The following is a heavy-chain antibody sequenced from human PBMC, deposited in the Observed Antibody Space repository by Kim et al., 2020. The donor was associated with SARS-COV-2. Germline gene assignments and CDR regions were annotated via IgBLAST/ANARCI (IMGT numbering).Heavy chain of an antibody. V-gene: IGHV4-61*01. Sequence: SETLSLTCTVSGGSVSSGSYYWSWIRQPPGKGLEWIGYIYYSGSTNYNPSLKSRVTISVDTSKNQFSLKLSSVTAADTAVYYCARDGIAAATWYYGMDAWGQGTTVTVSS. J-gene: IGHJ6*02. CDR1: GGSVSSGSYY. CDR3: ARDGIAAATWYYGMDA. D-gene: IGHD6-13*01. CDR2: IYYSGST.